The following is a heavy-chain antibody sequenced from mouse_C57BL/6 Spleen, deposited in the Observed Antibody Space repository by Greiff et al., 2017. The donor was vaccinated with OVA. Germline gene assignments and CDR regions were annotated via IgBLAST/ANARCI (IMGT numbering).Heavy chain of an antibody. CDR2: IDPETGGT. CDR1: GYTFTDYE. J-gene: IGHJ1*03. Sequence: QVQLKQSGAELVRPGASVTLSCKASGYTFTDYEMHWVKQTPVHGLEWIGAIDPETGGTAYNQKFKGKAILTADKSSSTAYMELRSLTSEDSAVYYCTRHFDVWGTGTTVTVSS. V-gene: IGHV1-15*01. CDR3: TRHFDV.